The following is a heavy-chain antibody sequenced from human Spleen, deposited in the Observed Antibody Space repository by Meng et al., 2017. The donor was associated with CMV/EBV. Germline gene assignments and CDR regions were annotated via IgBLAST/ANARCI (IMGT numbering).Heavy chain of an antibody. CDR2: INPNSGDT. CDR3: ATGGASSGYFVY. D-gene: IGHD3-22*01. J-gene: IGHJ4*02. CDR1: GYTFTGYY. Sequence: ASVKVSCKASGYTFTGYYIQWVRQAPGQGLEWMGCINPNSGDTNSEQRFQGRVTMTRDTSISTAYMELSRMTLDDTAVYYWATGGASSGYFVYWGQGTLVTVSS. V-gene: IGHV1-2*02.